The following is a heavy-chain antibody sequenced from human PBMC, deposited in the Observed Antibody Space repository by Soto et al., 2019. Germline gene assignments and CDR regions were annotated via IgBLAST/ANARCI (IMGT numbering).Heavy chain of an antibody. Sequence: SGKVSFKASCYTFTSYGISWVRQAPGQGLEWMGWISAYNGNTNYAQKLQGRVTMTTDTSTSTAYMELRSLRSDDTAVYYCARGTRLKWWYPRAPGTITGYYYGMDVWGQGTTVTVSS. D-gene: IGHD2-15*01. V-gene: IGHV1-18*04. CDR2: ISAYNGNT. CDR3: ARGTRLKWWYPRAPGTITGYYYGMDV. CDR1: CYTFTSYG. J-gene: IGHJ6*02.